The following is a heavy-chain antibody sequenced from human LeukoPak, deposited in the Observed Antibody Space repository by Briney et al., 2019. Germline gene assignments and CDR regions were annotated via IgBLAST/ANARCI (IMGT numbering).Heavy chain of an antibody. CDR1: GYSFSNFG. CDR2: INAYKGDT. V-gene: IGHV1-18*01. CDR3: ATKDYGDY. J-gene: IGHJ4*02. Sequence: ASVNVSCKASGYSFSNFGINWLRQAPGQGLEWMGWINAYKGDTKYVQKFQGRVTMITDTSTSTAYMELRSLRSDDTAIYYCATKDYGDYWGQGTLVTVSS.